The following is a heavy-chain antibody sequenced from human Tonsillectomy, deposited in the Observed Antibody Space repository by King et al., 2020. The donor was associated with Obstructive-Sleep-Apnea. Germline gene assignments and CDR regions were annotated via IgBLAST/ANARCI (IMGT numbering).Heavy chain of an antibody. CDR2: IKSKTDGGTT. CDR1: GFTFSNAW. V-gene: IGHV3-15*01. Sequence: VQLVESGGGLVKPGGSLRLSCAASGFTFSNAWMSWVRQAPGKGLEWVGRIKSKTDGGTTDYAAPVKGRFTISRDDSKNTLYLQMNSLKTEDTAVYYCTTSLDSSSLGWVYYYYGMDVWGQGTTVTVSS. D-gene: IGHD6-6*01. J-gene: IGHJ6*02. CDR3: TTSLDSSSLGWVYYYYGMDV.